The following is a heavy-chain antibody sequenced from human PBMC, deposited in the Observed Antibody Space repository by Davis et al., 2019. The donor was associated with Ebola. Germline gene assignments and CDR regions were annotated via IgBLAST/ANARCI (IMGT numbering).Heavy chain of an antibody. J-gene: IGHJ6*02. CDR2: IKQDGSEK. D-gene: IGHD5-18*01. V-gene: IGHV3-7*01. CDR1: GFTFSAYW. CDR3: AKDGQLWYSYYYGMDV. Sequence: GESLKISCAASGFTFSAYWMSWVRQAPGKGLEWVANIKQDGSEKYYVDSVKGRFTISRDNAKNSLYLQMNSLRAEDTAVYYCAKDGQLWYSYYYGMDVWGQGTTVTVSS.